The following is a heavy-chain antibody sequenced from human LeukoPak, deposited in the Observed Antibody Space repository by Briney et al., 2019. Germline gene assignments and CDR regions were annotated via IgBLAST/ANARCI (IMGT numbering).Heavy chain of an antibody. D-gene: IGHD3-16*01. CDR3: ARQDALGKYPPPYYMDV. V-gene: IGHV4-59*08. Sequence: PSETLSLTCTVSGGSISSYNWNWIRQPPGKGLEWIGYISESGSTNYNSSLENRVTLSLDTSKNEISLNLRSATVADTAVYYCARQDALGKYPPPYYMDVWAKGPPSSSP. CDR1: GGSISSYN. CDR2: ISESGST. J-gene: IGHJ6*03.